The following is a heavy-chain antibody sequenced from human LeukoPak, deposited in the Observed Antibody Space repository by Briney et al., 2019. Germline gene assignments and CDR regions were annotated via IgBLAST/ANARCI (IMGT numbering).Heavy chain of an antibody. CDR1: GYTFTSYY. Sequence: ASVKVSCKASGYTFTSYYMHWVRQAPGQGLEWMGIINPSGGSTSYAQKFQGRVTMTRDMSTSTVYMELSSLRSEDTAVYYCARSHYDFWSGYYGWFDPWGQGTLVTVSS. CDR2: INPSGGST. J-gene: IGHJ5*02. V-gene: IGHV1-46*01. D-gene: IGHD3-3*01. CDR3: ARSHYDFWSGYYGWFDP.